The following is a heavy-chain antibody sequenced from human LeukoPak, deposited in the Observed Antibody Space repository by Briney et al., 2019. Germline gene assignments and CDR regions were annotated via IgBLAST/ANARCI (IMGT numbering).Heavy chain of an antibody. J-gene: IGHJ4*02. V-gene: IGHV3-43*01. CDR2: ISWDGGST. CDR3: AKGVEYSSGWPPADY. D-gene: IGHD6-19*01. Sequence: PGGSLRLSCAASGFTFDDYAMHWVRQAPGKGLEWVSLISWDGGSTYYADSVKGRFTISRGNSKNSLYLQMNSLRTEDTALYYCAKGVEYSSGWPPADYWGQGTLVTVSS. CDR1: GFTFDDYA.